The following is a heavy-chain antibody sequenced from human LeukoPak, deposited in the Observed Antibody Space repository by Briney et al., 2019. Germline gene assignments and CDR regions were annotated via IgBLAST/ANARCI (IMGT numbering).Heavy chain of an antibody. CDR1: GFAFSNAW. J-gene: IGHJ4*02. D-gene: IGHD1-26*01. V-gene: IGHV3-15*01. CDR2: IKSKTDGGTT. CDR3: TTEHPYSGSYCPFTPFDY. Sequence: GGSLRLSCAASGFAFSNAWMSWVRQAPGKGLEWVGRIKSKTDGGTTDYAAPVKGRFTISRDDSKNTLYLQMNSLKTEDTAVYYCTTEHPYSGSYCPFTPFDYWGQGTLVSVSS.